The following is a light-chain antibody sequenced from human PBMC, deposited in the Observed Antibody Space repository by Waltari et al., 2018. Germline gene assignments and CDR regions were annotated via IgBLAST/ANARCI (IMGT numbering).Light chain of an antibody. J-gene: IGLJ3*02. CDR2: DVT. CDR3: CSYVGSSTLM. V-gene: IGLV2-23*02. Sequence: QSALTQPASVSGSPGQSITISCTGSSSDVGTYNLVSWYQQQPGKVPTLLIYDVTKRPSWVANRVSGSKSGNTASLTISGLQAEDEADYYCCSYVGSSTLMFGGGTKLTVL. CDR1: SSDVGTYNL.